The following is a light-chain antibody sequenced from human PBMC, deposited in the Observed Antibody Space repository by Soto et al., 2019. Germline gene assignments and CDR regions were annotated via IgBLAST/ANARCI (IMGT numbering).Light chain of an antibody. CDR1: LNVASN. J-gene: IGKJ5*01. CDR3: QHYTNWPIP. Sequence: EMVIPQSPALLSVSPRLSVTLSCRASLNVASNLAWYQQKPGQSPRLLIYGTSTRATGVPARFSGSGSGTDFTLTISSLQAADFAVYHCQHYTNWPIPFGQGTRLAI. V-gene: IGKV3-15*01. CDR2: GTS.